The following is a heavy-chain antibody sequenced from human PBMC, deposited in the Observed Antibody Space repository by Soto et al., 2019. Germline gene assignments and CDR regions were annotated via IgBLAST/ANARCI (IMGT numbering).Heavy chain of an antibody. CDR1: GYSFTSYW. D-gene: IGHD6-13*01. J-gene: IGHJ4*02. V-gene: IGHV5-51*01. Sequence: RGESLKISCKGSGYSFTSYWIGWVRQMPGKGLEWMGIIYPGDSDTNYSPSFQGHVTISADKSISTAYLQWSSLKASDTAMYYCARLQAAAGDNDLTFDYWGQGTLVTVSS. CDR3: ARLQAAAGDNDLTFDY. CDR2: IYPGDSDT.